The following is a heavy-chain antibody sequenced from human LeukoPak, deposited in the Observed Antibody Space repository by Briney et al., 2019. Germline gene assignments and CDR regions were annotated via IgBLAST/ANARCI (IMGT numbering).Heavy chain of an antibody. V-gene: IGHV3-48*01. Sequence: GGSLRLSCAASGFTFSIYGMNWVRQAPGKGLEWISYITHNSDSIYYADSVKGRFTISRDNAKNSLYLQMNSLRAEDTAVYYCVKDHDWALDFWGQGTLVTVSS. D-gene: IGHD3-9*01. CDR3: VKDHDWALDF. J-gene: IGHJ4*02. CDR2: ITHNSDSI. CDR1: GFTFSIYG.